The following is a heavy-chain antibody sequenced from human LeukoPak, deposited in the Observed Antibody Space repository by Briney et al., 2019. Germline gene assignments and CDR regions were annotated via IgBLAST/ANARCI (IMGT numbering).Heavy chain of an antibody. CDR1: GYTFTGYY. CDR3: ARDGDSSSWSKGYYYYYYMDV. V-gene: IGHV1-2*02. Sequence: ASVKVSCKASGYTFTGYYMHWVRQAPGQGLEWMGWINPNSGGTNYAQKFQGRVTMTRDTSISTAYMELSRLRSDDTAVYYCARDGDSSSWSKGYYYYYYMDVWGKGTTVTVSS. CDR2: INPNSGGT. J-gene: IGHJ6*03. D-gene: IGHD6-13*01.